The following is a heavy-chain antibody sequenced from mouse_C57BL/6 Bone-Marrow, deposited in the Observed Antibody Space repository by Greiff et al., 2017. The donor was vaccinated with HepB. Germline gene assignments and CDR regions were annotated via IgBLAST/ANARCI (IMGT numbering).Heavy chain of an antibody. J-gene: IGHJ2*01. Sequence: QVQLQQSGAELVKPGASVKISCKASGYAFSSYWMNWVKQRPGKGLEWIGQIYPGDGDTNNNGKFKGKATLTADKSSSTAYMQLSSLTSEDSAVYFCARSRGSSLFDYWGQGTTLTVSS. V-gene: IGHV1-80*01. CDR3: ARSRGSSLFDY. CDR2: IYPGDGDT. D-gene: IGHD1-1*01. CDR1: GYAFSSYW.